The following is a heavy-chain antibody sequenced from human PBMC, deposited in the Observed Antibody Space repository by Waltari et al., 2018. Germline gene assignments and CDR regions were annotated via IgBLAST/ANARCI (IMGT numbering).Heavy chain of an antibody. CDR1: GYTFSAYY. V-gene: IGHV1-2*02. CDR3: ARDLMTTVTTEFYFDY. Sequence: QVQLVQSGAEMRKPGASVKVSCQPSGYTFSAYYVHWVRQAPGQGLEWMGWINPKSGDTHYAQNVQGRATMTRDTSISTVYMELSRLTSDDTAVYYCARDLMTTVTTEFYFDYWGQGTLVIISS. J-gene: IGHJ4*02. CDR2: INPKSGDT. D-gene: IGHD4-4*01.